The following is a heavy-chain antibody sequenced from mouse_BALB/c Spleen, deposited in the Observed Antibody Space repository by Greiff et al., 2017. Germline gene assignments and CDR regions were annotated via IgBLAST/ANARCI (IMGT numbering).Heavy chain of an antibody. D-gene: IGHD2-1*01. CDR3: NAGDGNGLAWLAY. J-gene: IGHJ3*01. Sequence: EVQLQQSGAELVRSGASVKLSCTASGFNINDYYIHWVRQRPEQGLEWIGRIDPENGDTEYAPKFQGKATMTADTSSNTAYLQLSSLTSEDTADYYANAGDGNGLAWLAYWGQGTLVTVSA. CDR1: GFNINDYY. CDR2: IDPENGDT. V-gene: IGHV14-4*02.